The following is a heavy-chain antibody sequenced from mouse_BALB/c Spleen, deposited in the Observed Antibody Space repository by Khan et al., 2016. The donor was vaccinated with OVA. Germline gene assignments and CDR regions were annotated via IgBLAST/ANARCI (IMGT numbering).Heavy chain of an antibody. V-gene: IGHV3-2*02. Sequence: EVKLVESGPGLVKPSQSLSLTCTVTGYSITSDYAWNWIRQFPGNKLEWMGFISYSGNTNYNPSLKSRISLPRDTSKNQFFLQLNSVTTEDTATYYCARVYGGDFDYWGQGTTLTVSS. J-gene: IGHJ2*01. CDR2: ISYSGNT. CDR1: GYSITSDYA. CDR3: ARVYGGDFDY. D-gene: IGHD1-1*01.